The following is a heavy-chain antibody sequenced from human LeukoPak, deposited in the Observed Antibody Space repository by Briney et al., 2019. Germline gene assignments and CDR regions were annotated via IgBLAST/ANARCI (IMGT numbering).Heavy chain of an antibody. V-gene: IGHV4-59*01. CDR2: IYYSGST. CDR3: ARSRGRAYFDY. J-gene: IGHJ4*02. Sequence: SETLSLTCTVSGGSIRNYYWSWIRQPPGKGLEWIGYIYYSGSTNYNPSLKSRVTISVDMSKNQFSLKLSSVTAADTAVYYCARSRGRAYFDYWGQGTLVTVSS. CDR1: GGSIRNYY.